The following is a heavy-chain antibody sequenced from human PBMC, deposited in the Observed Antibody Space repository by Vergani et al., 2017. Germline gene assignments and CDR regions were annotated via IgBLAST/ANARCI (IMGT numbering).Heavy chain of an antibody. J-gene: IGHJ4*02. V-gene: IGHV3-23*04. CDR3: AKTRYSYGSFDY. Sequence: EVQLVETGGGLIQPGGSLRLSCAASGFTFSSYAMSWVRQAPGKGLEWVSAISGSGGSTYYADSVKGRFTISRDNSKNTLYLQMNSLRAEDTAVYYCAKTRYSYGSFDYWGQGTLVTVSS. D-gene: IGHD5-18*01. CDR1: GFTFSSYA. CDR2: ISGSGGST.